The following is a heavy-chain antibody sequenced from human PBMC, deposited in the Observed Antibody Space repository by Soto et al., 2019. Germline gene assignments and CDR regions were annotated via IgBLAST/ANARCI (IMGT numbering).Heavy chain of an antibody. D-gene: IGHD3-10*01. CDR3: AREKDPALLWFGVGYYGMDV. CDR2: INPSGGST. J-gene: IGHJ6*02. V-gene: IGHV1-46*03. Sequence: GASVKVSCKASGYTFTSYYMHWVRQAPGQGLEWMGIINPSGGSTSYAQKFQGRVTMTRDTSTSTVYMELSSLRSEDTAVYFCAREKDPALLWFGVGYYGMDVWGQGTTVTVSS. CDR1: GYTFTSYY.